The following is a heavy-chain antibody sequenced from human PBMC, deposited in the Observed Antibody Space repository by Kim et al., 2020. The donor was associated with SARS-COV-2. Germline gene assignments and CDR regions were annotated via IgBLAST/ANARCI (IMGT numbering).Heavy chain of an antibody. Sequence: SETLSLTCNVSGGAISSTSYYWVLIRQPPGKGLEWIGSISYGGSTNFNSSLKSRVTISVDTSKNQFSLKLSSMTAADSAVYYCARRGGSGRSFDYWGQGT. CDR2: ISYGGST. CDR3: ARRGGSGRSFDY. D-gene: IGHD3-10*01. J-gene: IGHJ4*02. V-gene: IGHV4-39*01. CDR1: GGAISSTSYY.